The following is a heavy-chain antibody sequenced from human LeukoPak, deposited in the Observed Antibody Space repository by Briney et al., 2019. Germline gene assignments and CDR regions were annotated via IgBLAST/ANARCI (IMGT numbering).Heavy chain of an antibody. CDR3: ARSGNKWYYDSSGYYFDY. D-gene: IGHD3-22*01. Sequence: GASVKVSCKASGYTFTSYDINWVRQATGQGLEWMGGIIPIFGTANYAQKFQGRVTITTDESTSTAYMELSSLRSEDTAVYYCARSGNKWYYDSSGYYFDYWGQGTLVTVSS. J-gene: IGHJ4*02. CDR2: IIPIFGTA. CDR1: GYTFTSYD. V-gene: IGHV1-69*05.